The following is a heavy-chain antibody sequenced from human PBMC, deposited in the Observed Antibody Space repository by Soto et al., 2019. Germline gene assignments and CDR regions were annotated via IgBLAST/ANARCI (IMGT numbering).Heavy chain of an antibody. CDR3: TRWNGYGDL. J-gene: IGHJ5*02. V-gene: IGHV3-23*01. Sequence: EMQLLESGGGLVQPGGSLRLSCVVTGFSFSTYGVTWVRQAPGKGLEWVCGVSGGSGVTHYTDSVKGRFTISGDDSKNTVYLQMHSLRGEDTAVYYCTRWNGYGDLWGQGTLVTVSS. D-gene: IGHD1-1*01. CDR1: GFSFSTYG. CDR2: VSGGSGVT.